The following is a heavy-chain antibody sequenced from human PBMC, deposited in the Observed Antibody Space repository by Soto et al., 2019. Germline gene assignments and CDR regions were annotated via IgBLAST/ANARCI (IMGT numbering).Heavy chain of an antibody. CDR1: GYTFTSYY. Sequence: QVQLVQSGAEVKKPGASVKVSCKASGYTFTSYYMHWVRQAPGQGLEWMGIINPSGGSTSYAQKFQVRVTMTRDTSTSTVYMELSSLRSEDTAVYYCAALGPPYSSSWYKDHAFDIWGQGTMVTVSS. CDR3: AALGPPYSSSWYKDHAFDI. D-gene: IGHD6-13*01. V-gene: IGHV1-46*01. CDR2: INPSGGST. J-gene: IGHJ3*02.